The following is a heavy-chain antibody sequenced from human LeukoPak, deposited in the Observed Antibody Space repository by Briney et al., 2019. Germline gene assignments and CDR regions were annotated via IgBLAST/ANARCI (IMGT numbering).Heavy chain of an antibody. D-gene: IGHD3-10*01. J-gene: IGHJ6*02. V-gene: IGHV3-33*01. Sequence: GGSLRLSCAASGFTFSSYGMHWVRQAPGKGLEWVAVIWYDGSNKYYADSVEGRFTISRDNAKNSLYLQMNSLRAEDTAVYYCAREGAWYVSGSYSGYFYGMDVWGQGTTVTVSS. CDR2: IWYDGSNK. CDR1: GFTFSSYG. CDR3: AREGAWYVSGSYSGYFYGMDV.